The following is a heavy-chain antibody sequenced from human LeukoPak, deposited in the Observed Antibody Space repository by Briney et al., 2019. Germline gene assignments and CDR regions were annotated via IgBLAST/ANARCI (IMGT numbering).Heavy chain of an antibody. CDR2: IKNDGSST. Sequence: GGSLRLSCAASGFTLSNYWIHWVRQAPGKGLVWVSRIKNDGSSTTYADSVKGRVTISRDNAKNSLYLQMNSLRAEDTAVYYCARESFAARWDWGQGTLVTVSS. V-gene: IGHV3-74*01. CDR1: GFTLSNYW. D-gene: IGHD6-6*01. CDR3: ARESFAARWD. J-gene: IGHJ4*02.